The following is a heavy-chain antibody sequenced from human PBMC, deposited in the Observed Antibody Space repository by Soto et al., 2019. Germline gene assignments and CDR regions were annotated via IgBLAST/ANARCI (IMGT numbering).Heavy chain of an antibody. D-gene: IGHD3-10*01. V-gene: IGHV3-30*18. J-gene: IGHJ6*02. CDR2: ISYDGSNK. CDR1: GFTFSSYG. Sequence: SGGSLRLSCAASGFTFSSYGMHWVRQAPGKGLEWVAVISYDGSNKYYADSVKGRFTISRDNSKNTLYLQMNSLRAEDTAVYYCAKDPLWFGIEGYYGMDVWDQGATVTVSS. CDR3: AKDPLWFGIEGYYGMDV.